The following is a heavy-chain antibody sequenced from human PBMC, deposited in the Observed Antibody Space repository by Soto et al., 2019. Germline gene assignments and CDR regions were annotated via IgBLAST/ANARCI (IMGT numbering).Heavy chain of an antibody. CDR3: AKDRQYDDYGYNFDY. CDR1: GYNFVAYY. D-gene: IGHD5-18*01. J-gene: IGHJ4*02. Sequence: ASVKVSCKASGYNFVAYYMHWVRQAPGQGLEWMGWINPSSGATNFAERFQGRVTMTSDTSISTFYMEIKRLNSDDTAVYFCAKDRQYDDYGYNFDYWGQGTLVTVSS. V-gene: IGHV1-2*02. CDR2: INPSSGAT.